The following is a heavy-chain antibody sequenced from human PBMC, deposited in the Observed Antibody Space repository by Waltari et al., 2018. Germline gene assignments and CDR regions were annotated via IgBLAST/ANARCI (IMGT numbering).Heavy chain of an antibody. D-gene: IGHD3-10*01. Sequence: EVQLVESGGGLVQPGGSRRLPCAASGFTVRRNYMGWVRQAPGKGLEWVSVIYSGGSTYYADSVKGRFTISRDNSKNTLYLQMNSLRAEDTAVYYCARDSGSGRTPFDYWGQGTLVTVSS. J-gene: IGHJ4*02. CDR3: ARDSGSGRTPFDY. V-gene: IGHV3-66*01. CDR1: GFTVRRNY. CDR2: IYSGGST.